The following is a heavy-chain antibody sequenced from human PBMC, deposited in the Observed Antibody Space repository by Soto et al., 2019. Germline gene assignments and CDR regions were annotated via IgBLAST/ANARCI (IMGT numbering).Heavy chain of an antibody. D-gene: IGHD2-2*01. Sequence: QVQLVESGGGVVQPGRSLRLSCAASGFTFSSYGMHWVRLAPGKGLEWVAVIWYDGSNKYYADSVKGRFTISRDNSKNTLYLQMNSLRAEDTAVYYCARKSSLLMDYYGMDVWGQGTTVTVSS. CDR2: IWYDGSNK. CDR3: ARKSSLLMDYYGMDV. CDR1: GFTFSSYG. J-gene: IGHJ6*02. V-gene: IGHV3-33*01.